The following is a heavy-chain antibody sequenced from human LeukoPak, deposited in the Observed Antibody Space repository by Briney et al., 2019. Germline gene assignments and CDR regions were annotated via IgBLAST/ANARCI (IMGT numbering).Heavy chain of an antibody. D-gene: IGHD3-3*01. CDR2: INHSGST. Sequence: SETLSLICAVYGGSFSGYYWSWIRQPPGKGLEWIGEINHSGSTNYNPSLKSRVTISVDTSKNQFSLKLSSVTAADTAVYYCARHASITIFGGGVEYWGQGTLVTVSS. V-gene: IGHV4-34*01. CDR1: GGSFSGYY. CDR3: ARHASITIFGGGVEY. J-gene: IGHJ4*02.